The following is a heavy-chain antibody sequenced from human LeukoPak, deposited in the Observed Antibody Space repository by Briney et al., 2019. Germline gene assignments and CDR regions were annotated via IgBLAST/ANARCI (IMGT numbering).Heavy chain of an antibody. Sequence: PSETLSLTCTVSGGSISSGDYYWSWIRQPPGKGLEWIGYIYYSGSTNYNPSLTSRVTISLDTSKNQFSLKLSSVTAADTAVYYCARRRGNFWSDYYAFDYWGLGTLVTISS. J-gene: IGHJ4*02. CDR2: IYYSGST. D-gene: IGHD3-3*01. CDR3: ARRRGNFWSDYYAFDY. V-gene: IGHV4-61*08. CDR1: GGSISSGDYY.